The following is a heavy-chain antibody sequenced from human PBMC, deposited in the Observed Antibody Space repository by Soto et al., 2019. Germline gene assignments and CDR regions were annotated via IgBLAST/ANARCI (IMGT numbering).Heavy chain of an antibody. Sequence: QVQLVQSGAEVKKPGSSVKVSCKASGGTFSSYAISWVRQAPGQGLEWMGGIIPIFGTANYAQKFQGRVTMXXDXSXXTAYMELSSLRSEDTAVYYCARDGFRRWPQLELDYWGQGTLVTVSS. CDR3: ARDGFRRWPQLELDY. V-gene: IGHV1-69*12. D-gene: IGHD1-1*01. CDR1: GGTFSSYA. CDR2: IIPIFGTA. J-gene: IGHJ4*02.